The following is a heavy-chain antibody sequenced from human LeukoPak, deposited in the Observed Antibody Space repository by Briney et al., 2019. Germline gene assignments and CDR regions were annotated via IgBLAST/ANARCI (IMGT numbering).Heavy chain of an antibody. J-gene: IGHJ6*03. Sequence: AALKVSSKASGYTFSSYGTSSVRQTPGQRLEWMSWIITYNGNTNYAQNLRRRVTMTTDTSTSTPYRELRSLRSEDTGVYYCESEGDYDSSGYSRYDYYYMDVWGKGTAVTVSS. V-gene: IGHV1-18*01. CDR3: ESEGDYDSSGYSRYDYYYMDV. CDR2: IITYNGNT. CDR1: GYTFSSYG. D-gene: IGHD3-22*01.